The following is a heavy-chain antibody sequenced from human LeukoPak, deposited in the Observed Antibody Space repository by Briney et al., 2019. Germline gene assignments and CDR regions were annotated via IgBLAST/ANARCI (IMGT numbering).Heavy chain of an antibody. CDR2: IKQDGSEK. J-gene: IGHJ4*02. D-gene: IGHD3-9*01. CDR1: GFTFSSYW. CDR3: ARDPSRRFDWLFLY. V-gene: IGHV3-7*01. Sequence: GGSLRLSCAASGFTFSSYWMSWVRQAPGKGLEWVANIKQDGSEKYYVDSVKGRFTISRDNAKNSLYLQMNSLRAEDTAVYYCARDPSRRFDWLFLYWGQGTLVTVSS.